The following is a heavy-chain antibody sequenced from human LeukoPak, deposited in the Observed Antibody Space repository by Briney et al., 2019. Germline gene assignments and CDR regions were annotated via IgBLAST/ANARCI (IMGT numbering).Heavy chain of an antibody. V-gene: IGHV5-51*07. J-gene: IGHJ4*02. CDR1: GYSFTSYW. CDR3: ARRGWASGYFEY. Sequence: GESLKISCRGSGYSFTSYWIGWVHHMPGKGLEWMGIIYPGDSDTRYAPSFQGQVTISADKSISTAYLQWSSLKASDTAMYYCARRGWASGYFEYWGRGTLVTVSS. D-gene: IGHD1-26*01. CDR2: IYPGDSDT.